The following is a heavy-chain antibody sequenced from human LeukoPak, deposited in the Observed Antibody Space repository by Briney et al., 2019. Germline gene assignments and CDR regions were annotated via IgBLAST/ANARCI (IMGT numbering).Heavy chain of an antibody. CDR3: ARGGSWSYYYDSSGWYFDY. Sequence: SETLSLTCTVSGGSISSYYWSWIRQPPGKGLEWIGYIYYSGSTHYNPSLKRRVAISVDTSKLQFSLKLSSVTAVYTAVYYCARGGSWSYYYDSSGWYFDYWGQGTLVTVSS. CDR1: GGSISSYY. V-gene: IGHV4-59*01. CDR2: IYYSGST. J-gene: IGHJ4*02. D-gene: IGHD3-22*01.